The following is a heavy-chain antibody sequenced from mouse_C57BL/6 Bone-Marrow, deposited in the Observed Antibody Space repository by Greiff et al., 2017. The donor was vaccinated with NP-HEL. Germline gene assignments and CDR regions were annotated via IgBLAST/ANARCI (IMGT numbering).Heavy chain of an antibody. CDR3: ARSGDNYYVRFAY. Sequence: EVQLQHSGPELVKPGASVKMSCKASGYTFTDYNMHWVKQSHGKSLEWIGYINPNNGGTSYNQKFKGKATLTVNKSSSTAYMELRSLTSEDSAVYYCARSGDNYYVRFAYWGQGTLVTVSA. J-gene: IGHJ3*01. CDR1: GYTFTDYN. D-gene: IGHD1-1*01. V-gene: IGHV1-22*01. CDR2: INPNNGGT.